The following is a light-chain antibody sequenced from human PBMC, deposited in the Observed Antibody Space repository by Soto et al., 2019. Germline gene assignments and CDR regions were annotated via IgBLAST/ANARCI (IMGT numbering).Light chain of an antibody. CDR1: QGISTA. Sequence: AIQLTQSPTSLSASVGDRVTITCRASQGISTALAWYQPKSGKPPQLVIYDASNLESGVPSRFSGSGSGTDFTLTISSLQPEDFATYFCQQFISDPLTFGGGTRVEIK. V-gene: IGKV1-13*02. CDR3: QQFISDPLT. CDR2: DAS. J-gene: IGKJ4*01.